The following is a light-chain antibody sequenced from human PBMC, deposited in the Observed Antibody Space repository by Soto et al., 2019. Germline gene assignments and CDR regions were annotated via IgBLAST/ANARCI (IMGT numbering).Light chain of an antibody. Sequence: QSVLTQPASVSGSPGQSITISCTGTSSDVGNYKYVSWYQQHPDKAPKLMIYEVSNRPLGVSNRFSSSKSGNTASLTISGLQAEDETDYYCFSYTSSGTYVFGTGTKVTVL. CDR2: EVS. J-gene: IGLJ1*01. CDR3: FSYTSSGTYV. CDR1: SSDVGNYKY. V-gene: IGLV2-14*01.